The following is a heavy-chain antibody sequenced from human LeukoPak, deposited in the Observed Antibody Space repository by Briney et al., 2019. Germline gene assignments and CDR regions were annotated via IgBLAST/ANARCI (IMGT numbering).Heavy chain of an antibody. V-gene: IGHV1-2*04. CDR3: ARGTKQQLLGDWFDP. Sequence: ASVKVSCKASGYTFTGYYMHWVRQAPGQGLEWMGWINPNSGGTNYAQKFQGWVTMTRDTSTSTAYMELSRLRSDDTAVYYCARGTKQQLLGDWFDPWGQGTLVTVSS. CDR1: GYTFTGYY. J-gene: IGHJ5*02. D-gene: IGHD6-13*01. CDR2: INPNSGGT.